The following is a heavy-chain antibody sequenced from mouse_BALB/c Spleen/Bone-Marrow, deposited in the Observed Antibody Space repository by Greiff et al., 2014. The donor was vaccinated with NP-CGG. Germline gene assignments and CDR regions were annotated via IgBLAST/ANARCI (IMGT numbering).Heavy chain of an antibody. CDR3: AGPFDY. J-gene: IGHJ2*01. CDR1: GYTFTSYW. V-gene: IGHV1S81*02. Sequence: VQLQQSGAELVKPGASVKLSCKASGYTFTSYWMHWVKQRPGQGLEWIGEINPSNGRTNYNEKFKSKATLTVDKSSSTAYMQLSSLTSEDSAVYYCAGPFDYWGQDTTLTVSS. CDR2: INPSNGRT.